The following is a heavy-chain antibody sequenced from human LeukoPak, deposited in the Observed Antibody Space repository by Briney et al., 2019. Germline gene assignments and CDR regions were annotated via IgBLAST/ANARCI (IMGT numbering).Heavy chain of an antibody. CDR2: IYYSGGA. J-gene: IGHJ4*02. CDR1: GXSISDPY. CDR3: ARGYYNPDY. D-gene: IGHD5-24*01. Sequence: SETLSLTCTVSGXSISDPYWSWIRQPPGEGLEWIGYIYYSGGAYYSPSLKRRVTISVDTSKNQFSLRLSSVTAADTAVYYCARGYYNPDYWGQGTLVTVSS. V-gene: IGHV4-59*11.